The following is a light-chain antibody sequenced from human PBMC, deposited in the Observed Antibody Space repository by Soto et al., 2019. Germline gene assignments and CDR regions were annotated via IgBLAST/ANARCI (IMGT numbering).Light chain of an antibody. CDR2: EVS. CDR1: SSDVGGYNY. J-gene: IGLJ3*02. CDR3: SSYTARSTWV. V-gene: IGLV2-14*01. Sequence: QSALTQPASVSGSPGQSITISCTGTSSDVGGYNYVSWYQQQPGTSPKLMIYEVSNRPSGVSNRFSGYKSGNTTSLIISGLQAEDEGDYYCSSYTARSTWVFGGGTKLTVL.